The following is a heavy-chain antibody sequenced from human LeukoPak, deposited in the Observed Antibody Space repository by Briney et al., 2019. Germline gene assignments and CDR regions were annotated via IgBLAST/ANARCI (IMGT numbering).Heavy chain of an antibody. CDR3: ARDSTASSWYERGAFDI. CDR1: GFSFSDYW. Sequence: GGSLRLSCAASGFSFSDYWMSWVRQAPGKGLEWVANIKQDGSEKYYVDSVKGRFTISRDNSKNTLYLQMNSLRAEDTAVYYCARDSTASSWYERGAFDIWGQGTMVTVSS. V-gene: IGHV3-7*01. D-gene: IGHD6-13*01. J-gene: IGHJ3*02. CDR2: IKQDGSEK.